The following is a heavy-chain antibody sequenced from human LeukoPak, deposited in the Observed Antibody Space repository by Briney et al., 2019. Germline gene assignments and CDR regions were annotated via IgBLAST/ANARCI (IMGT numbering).Heavy chain of an antibody. V-gene: IGHV5-51*01. J-gene: IGHJ4*02. CDR2: IYPGDSEI. Sequence: GESLKISCKGSGYNLMNYWFAWVRQMPGKGLEWMGIIYPGDSEIRYSPSFQGQVTFSADKSISTAYLQWSSLKASDTAMYYCARLAPIYNWNYDYGKYYFDYWGQGTLVTVSS. CDR3: ARLAPIYNWNYDYGKYYFDY. D-gene: IGHD1-7*01. CDR1: GYNLMNYW.